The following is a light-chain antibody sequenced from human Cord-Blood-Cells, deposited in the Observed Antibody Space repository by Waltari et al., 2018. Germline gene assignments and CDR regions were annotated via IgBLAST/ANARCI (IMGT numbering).Light chain of an antibody. CDR2: DVR. V-gene: IGLV2-14*03. CDR3: SSYTSSSTYV. CDR1: SSDVGGYNY. Sequence: QSALTPPASVSGSPGQSITISCTQTSSDVGGYNYDSWCQQHPGKAPTLMIYDVRNRPSGVSNRCSGSKSGNTASLTISGLQAEDEADYYCSSYTSSSTYVFGTGTKVTVL. J-gene: IGLJ1*01.